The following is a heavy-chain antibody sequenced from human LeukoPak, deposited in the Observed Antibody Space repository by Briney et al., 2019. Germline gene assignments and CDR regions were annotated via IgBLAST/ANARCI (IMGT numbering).Heavy chain of an antibody. CDR2: IYYSGST. CDR3: ARRAYSYYFDY. CDR1: GGSISSYY. D-gene: IGHD2-15*01. Sequence: SSETLSLTCTVSGGSISSYYWSWIRQPPGKGLEWIGYIYYSGSTNYNPSLKSRVTILVDTSKNQFSLKLSSVTAADTAVYYCARRAYSYYFDYWGQGTLVTVSS. V-gene: IGHV4-59*01. J-gene: IGHJ4*02.